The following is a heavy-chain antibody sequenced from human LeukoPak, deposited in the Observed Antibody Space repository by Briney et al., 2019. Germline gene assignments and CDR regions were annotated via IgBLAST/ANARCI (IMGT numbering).Heavy chain of an antibody. Sequence: ASVKVSCKASGYSFITFYLNWVRQAPGQGLEWMGRINPSGGSTSYAQKCQGRVSMTRDTSTSTVYMALSRLRSEGPAVYYCARTSSPSYYWGPGTPVTVSS. CDR3: ARTSSPSYY. V-gene: IGHV1-46*01. CDR2: INPSGGST. CDR1: GYSFITFY. J-gene: IGHJ4*02.